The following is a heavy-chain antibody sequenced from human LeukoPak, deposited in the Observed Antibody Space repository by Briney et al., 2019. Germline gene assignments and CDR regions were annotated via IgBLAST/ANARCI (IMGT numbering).Heavy chain of an antibody. Sequence: PSETLSLTCTVSGGSISSSAYYWGWIRQAPGKGLEWIGSIYYSGSTYYNPSLKSRVTMSVDTSKNQFSLKVSSVTAADTVVYYCARHSNSGSYSTFSPWGQGTLVTVSS. D-gene: IGHD1-26*01. CDR1: GGSISSSAYY. J-gene: IGHJ5*02. V-gene: IGHV4-39*01. CDR2: IYYSGST. CDR3: ARHSNSGSYSTFSP.